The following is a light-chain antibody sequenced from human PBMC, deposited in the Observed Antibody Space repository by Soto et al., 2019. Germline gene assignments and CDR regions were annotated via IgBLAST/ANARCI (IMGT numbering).Light chain of an antibody. CDR1: SSDVGGYNY. CDR2: EVS. J-gene: IGLJ1*01. CDR3: SSYTSSSTDNYG. V-gene: IGLV2-14*01. Sequence: QSALTQPASVSGTPGQSITISCTGTSSDVGGYNYVSWYQQHPGKAPKLMIYEVSNWTSGVSNRFSGSKSGNTASLTISGLQAEDEADYYCSSYTSSSTDNYGFGTGTKATVL.